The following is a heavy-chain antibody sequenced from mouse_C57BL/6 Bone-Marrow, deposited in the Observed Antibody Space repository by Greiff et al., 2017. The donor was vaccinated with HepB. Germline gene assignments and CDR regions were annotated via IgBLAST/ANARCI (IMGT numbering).Heavy chain of an antibody. V-gene: IGHV1-81*01. CDR2: IYPRSGNT. CDR3: ARLGYYGSRGYFDV. CDR1: GYTFTSYG. D-gene: IGHD1-1*01. J-gene: IGHJ1*03. Sequence: VKLMESGADLARPGASVKLSCKASGYTFTSYGISWVKQRTGQGLEWIGEIYPRSGNTYYNEKFKGKATLTADKSSSTAYMELRSLTSEDSAVYFCARLGYYGSRGYFDVWGTGTTVTVSS.